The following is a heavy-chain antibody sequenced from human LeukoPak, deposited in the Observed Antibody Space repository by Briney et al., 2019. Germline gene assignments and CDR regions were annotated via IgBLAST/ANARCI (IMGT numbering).Heavy chain of an antibody. D-gene: IGHD2/OR15-2a*01. CDR2: IYTSGST. CDR3: ARGLGVVLPAGILSWGPKERKRDFFPLDV. J-gene: IGHJ6*02. Sequence: SETLSLTCTVSGGSISSYYWSWIRQPAGKGLEWIGRIYTSGSTNYNPSLKSRVTMSVDTSKNQFSLKLSSVTAADTAVYYCARGLGVVLPAGILSWGPKERKRDFFPLDVWGQGTTVIVS. CDR1: GGSISSYY. V-gene: IGHV4-4*07.